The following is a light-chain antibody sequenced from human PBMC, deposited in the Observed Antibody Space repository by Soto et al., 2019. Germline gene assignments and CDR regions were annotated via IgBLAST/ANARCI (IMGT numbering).Light chain of an antibody. CDR3: QQYGSSPPT. CDR2: PTS. Sequence: EIVLMQSTGSLCFSPGERATLSCRTSQRVSSSHLAWYQQKPGQSPPLPIYPTSSRAPDIADPFSGSGSGTDFTLTISRLEPEDFAGYNSQQYGSSPPTFGQGTKVDI. CDR1: QRVSSSH. V-gene: IGKV3-20*01. J-gene: IGKJ1*01.